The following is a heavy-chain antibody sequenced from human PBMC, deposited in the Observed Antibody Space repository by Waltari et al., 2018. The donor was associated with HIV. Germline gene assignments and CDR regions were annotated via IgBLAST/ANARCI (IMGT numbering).Heavy chain of an antibody. D-gene: IGHD1-1*01. J-gene: IGHJ6*02. V-gene: IGHV4-39*01. CDR2: RFHSGIT. Sequence: QQQLQESGPGLVKPSETLSLTCTVSGGSISSSSYYCAWLRQSPGKGLEWLGRRFHSGITHHSTDVRGRATISGDMSANRFSRKLTSVTATDTAVYFCARHCLQKGWLPQLKYYYGMDVWGQGTTVIVSS. CDR1: GGSISSSSYY. CDR3: ARHCLQKGWLPQLKYYYGMDV.